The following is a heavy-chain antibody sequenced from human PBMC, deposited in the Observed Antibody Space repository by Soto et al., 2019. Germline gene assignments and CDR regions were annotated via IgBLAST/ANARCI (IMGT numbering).Heavy chain of an antibody. D-gene: IGHD2-2*01. CDR2: ISWNSGSI. CDR1: GFTFDDYA. J-gene: IGHJ6*02. Sequence: GGSLRLSCAASGFTFDDYAMHWVRQAPGKGLEWVSGISWNSGSIGYADSVKGRFTISRDNAKNSLYLQMNSLRAEDTASYYCAKDSYCSSTSCAPLYYYYYGMDVWGQGTTVTVSS. V-gene: IGHV3-9*01. CDR3: AKDSYCSSTSCAPLYYYYYGMDV.